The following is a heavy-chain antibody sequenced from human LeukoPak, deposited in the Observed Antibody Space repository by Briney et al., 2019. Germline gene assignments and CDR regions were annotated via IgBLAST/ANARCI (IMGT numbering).Heavy chain of an antibody. CDR3: ARDRKQQLVRVGWFDP. CDR2: IYYSGST. J-gene: IGHJ5*02. D-gene: IGHD6-13*01. V-gene: IGHV4-31*03. Sequence: TSETLSLTCTVSGGSISSGGCYWSWIRQHPGKGLEWIGYIYYSGSTYYNPSLKSRVTISVDTSKNQFSLKLSSVTAADTAVYYCARDRKQQLVRVGWFDPWGQGTLVTVSS. CDR1: GGSISSGGCY.